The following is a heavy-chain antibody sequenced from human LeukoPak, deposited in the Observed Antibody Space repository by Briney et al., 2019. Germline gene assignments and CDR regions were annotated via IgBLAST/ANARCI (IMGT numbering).Heavy chain of an antibody. Sequence: ASVKVSCKASGYTFSSYGISWVRQAPGQGLEWMGWISAYNGNTNYAQKLQGRVTMTTDTSTSTAYMELRSLRSDDTAVYYCARVVSQLLRSGWFDPWGQGTLVTVSS. D-gene: IGHD2-2*01. CDR2: ISAYNGNT. V-gene: IGHV1-18*01. J-gene: IGHJ5*02. CDR3: ARVVSQLLRSGWFDP. CDR1: GYTFSSYG.